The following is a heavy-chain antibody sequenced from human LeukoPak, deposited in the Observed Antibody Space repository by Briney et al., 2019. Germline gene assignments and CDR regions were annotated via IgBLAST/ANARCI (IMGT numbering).Heavy chain of an antibody. D-gene: IGHD4-23*01. Sequence: SETLSLTCAVSGGSISSYYWSWIRQPPGKGLEWIGYIYYSGSTNYNPSLKSRVTISVDTSKNQFSLKLSSVTAADTAVYYCARGGKARRPSDYWGQGTLVTVSS. CDR2: IYYSGST. CDR1: GGSISSYY. CDR3: ARGGKARRPSDY. V-gene: IGHV4-59*01. J-gene: IGHJ4*02.